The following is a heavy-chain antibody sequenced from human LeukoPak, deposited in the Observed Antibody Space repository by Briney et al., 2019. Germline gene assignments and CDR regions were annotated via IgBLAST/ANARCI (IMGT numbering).Heavy chain of an antibody. CDR2: ISSSGSTI. CDR1: GFTFSSYE. V-gene: IGHV3-48*03. J-gene: IGHJ4*02. Sequence: PGGSLRLSCAASGFTFSSYEMNWVRQAPGKGLEWVSYISSSGSTIYYADSVKGRFTISRDNAKNSLYLQMNSLRVEDTALYYCAKASSGDYYHSSGWIDYWGQGTLVTVSS. CDR3: AKASSGDYYHSSGWIDY. D-gene: IGHD3-22*01.